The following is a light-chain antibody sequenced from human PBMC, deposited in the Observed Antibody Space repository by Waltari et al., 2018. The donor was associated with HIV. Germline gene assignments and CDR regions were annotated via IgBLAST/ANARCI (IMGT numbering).Light chain of an antibody. V-gene: IGLV1-44*01. Sequence: QSVLTQPPSASGTPGQWVTISCSGSSSNFGRRSAHWYQQLPGTAPKLLIYSDNQRPSGVPDRLSGSKSGTSASLAISGLQSEDEADYYCSTWDDSLNGRVFGGGTKLTVL. CDR2: SDN. J-gene: IGLJ3*02. CDR3: STWDDSLNGRV. CDR1: SSNFGRRS.